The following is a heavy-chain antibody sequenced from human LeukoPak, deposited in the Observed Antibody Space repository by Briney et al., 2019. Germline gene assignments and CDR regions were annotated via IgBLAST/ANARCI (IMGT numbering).Heavy chain of an antibody. V-gene: IGHV3-30*02. D-gene: IGHD6-13*01. Sequence: GGSLRLSCAASGFTFSSYGMHWVRQAPGKGLEGVAFIRYDGSNKYYADSVKGRFTISRDNSKNTLYLQMNSLRAEDTAVYYCAKDLSSSSWSRGFDPWGQGTLVTVSS. CDR2: IRYDGSNK. CDR3: AKDLSSSSWSRGFDP. CDR1: GFTFSSYG. J-gene: IGHJ5*02.